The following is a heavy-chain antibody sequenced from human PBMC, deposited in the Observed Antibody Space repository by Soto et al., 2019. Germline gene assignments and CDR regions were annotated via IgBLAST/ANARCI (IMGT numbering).Heavy chain of an antibody. CDR1: GFTFSNYA. Sequence: GGSLRLSCAGSGFTFSNYAMSWVRQAPGKGLEWVSAISSAVNTYYADSVKGRFTISRDNSKNTLSLQMNSLRAEDTAVYYCAKQVRDGTSSPYYFDYWGQGTLVTVSS. CDR3: AKQVRDGTSSPYYFDY. CDR2: ISSAVNT. D-gene: IGHD6-6*01. J-gene: IGHJ4*02. V-gene: IGHV3-23*01.